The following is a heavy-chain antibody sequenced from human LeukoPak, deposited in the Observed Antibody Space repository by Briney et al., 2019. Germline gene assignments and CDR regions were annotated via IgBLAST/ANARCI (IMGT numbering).Heavy chain of an antibody. Sequence: GGSLRLSCAASGFAFRNYVIHWVRQAPGKGLEWVAVTSSDLNVKLYADSVKGRFTISRDNSRSTLYLQMNSLRPEDTAIYYCAREGYYGSGSPPSLYFDYWGQGTLVTVSS. V-gene: IGHV3-30-3*01. J-gene: IGHJ4*02. CDR2: TSSDLNVK. CDR1: GFAFRNYV. CDR3: AREGYYGSGSPPSLYFDY. D-gene: IGHD3-10*01.